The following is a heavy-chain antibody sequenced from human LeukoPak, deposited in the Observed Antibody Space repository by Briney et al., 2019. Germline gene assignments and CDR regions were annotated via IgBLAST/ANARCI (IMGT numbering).Heavy chain of an antibody. V-gene: IGHV1-18*01. CDR1: GYTFISYD. Sequence: GASVKVSCKASGYTFISYDINWVRQAPGQGLEWMGWISAYSSDTNYAQRFQDRLTMTTDTSTNTAYMELRSLRSDDTAVYYCARYSSYYDYRPYYYYYMDVWGKGTTVTISS. D-gene: IGHD3-22*01. CDR3: ARYSSYYDYRPYYYYYMDV. J-gene: IGHJ6*03. CDR2: ISAYSSDT.